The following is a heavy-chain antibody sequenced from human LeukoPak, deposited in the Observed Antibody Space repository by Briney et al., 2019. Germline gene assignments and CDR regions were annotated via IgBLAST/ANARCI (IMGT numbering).Heavy chain of an antibody. CDR1: GYSFTSYW. V-gene: IGHV5-51*01. Sequence: GESLQISCKGSGYSFTSYWIGWVRQMPGKGLEWMGIIYPGDSDTRYSPSFQGQVTISADKSISTAYLQWSSLKASDTAMYYCARPRRYCSGGSCYSSDAFDIWGQGTMVTVSS. D-gene: IGHD2-15*01. CDR3: ARPRRYCSGGSCYSSDAFDI. J-gene: IGHJ3*02. CDR2: IYPGDSDT.